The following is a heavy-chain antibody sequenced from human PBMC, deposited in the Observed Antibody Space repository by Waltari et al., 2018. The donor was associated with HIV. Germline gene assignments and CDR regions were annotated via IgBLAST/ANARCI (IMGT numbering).Heavy chain of an antibody. Sequence: QVQLQESGPGLVKPSETLSLTCPVSGGSISSYYWSWIRQPAGKGPEWIGRIYTSGSTNYNPSLKSRVTMSVDTSKNQFSLKLSSVTAADTAVYYCARDTVRWSGYYQGYYYYGMDVWGQGTTVTVSS. CDR1: GGSISSYY. D-gene: IGHD3-3*01. CDR2: IYTSGST. J-gene: IGHJ6*02. CDR3: ARDTVRWSGYYQGYYYYGMDV. V-gene: IGHV4-4*07.